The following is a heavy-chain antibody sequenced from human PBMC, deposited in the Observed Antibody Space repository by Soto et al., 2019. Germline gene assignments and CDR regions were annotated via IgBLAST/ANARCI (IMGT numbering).Heavy chain of an antibody. D-gene: IGHD3-10*01. CDR2: ISYDGSNK. Sequence: LRLSCAASGFTFSSYAMHWVRQAPGKGLEWVAVISYDGSNKYYADSVKGRFTISRDNSKNTLYLQMNSLRAEDTAVYYCARDRGSGLYYYGMDVWGQGTTVTVSS. CDR1: GFTFSSYA. V-gene: IGHV3-30-3*01. CDR3: ARDRGSGLYYYGMDV. J-gene: IGHJ6*02.